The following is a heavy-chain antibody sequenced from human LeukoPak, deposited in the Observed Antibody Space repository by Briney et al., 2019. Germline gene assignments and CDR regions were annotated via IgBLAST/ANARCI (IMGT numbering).Heavy chain of an antibody. D-gene: IGHD1-1*01. CDR1: GFTFSSYS. CDR3: ARRGTGHGMDV. CDR2: ISSSSSYI. J-gene: IGHJ6*02. Sequence: GGSLRLSCAASGFTFSSYSMNWVRQAPGKGLEWVSSISSSSSYIYYADSVKGRFTISRDNAKNTLFLQMNSLRAEDTAVYYCARRGTGHGMDVWGQGTTVIVSS. V-gene: IGHV3-21*01.